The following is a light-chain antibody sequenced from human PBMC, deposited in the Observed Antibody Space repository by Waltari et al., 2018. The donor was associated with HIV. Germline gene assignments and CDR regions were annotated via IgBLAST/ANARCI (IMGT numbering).Light chain of an antibody. V-gene: IGLV1-47*01. CDR2: RTN. CDR3: AAWDDTLSSYV. J-gene: IGLJ1*01. CDR1: NSNIGGKA. Sequence: QSVLTQPPSASGTPGQRVTISCSGSNSNIGGKAVYWFQHLPATAPKLLIYRTNQRRSGVPDRFSGSKSGTSASLAISGLRSDDEADYYCAAWDDTLSSYVFGTGTTVTV.